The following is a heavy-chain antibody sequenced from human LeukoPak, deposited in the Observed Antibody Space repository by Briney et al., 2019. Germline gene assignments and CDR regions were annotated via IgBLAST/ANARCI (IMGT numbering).Heavy chain of an antibody. CDR2: INPNSGGT. V-gene: IGHV1-2*02. J-gene: IGHJ4*02. D-gene: IGHD3-22*01. Sequence: ASVKVSCKASGYTFSGYYMHWVRQAPGQGLEWVGWINPNSGGTNYAQKFQGRVTMTRDTSISTAYMELSRLLSGDTAVYYCARGNYYDSSGYYYWGQGTLVTVSS. CDR3: ARGNYYDSSGYYY. CDR1: GYTFSGYY.